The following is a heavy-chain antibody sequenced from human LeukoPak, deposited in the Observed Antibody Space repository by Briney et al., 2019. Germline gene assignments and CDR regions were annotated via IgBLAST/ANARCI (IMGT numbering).Heavy chain of an antibody. V-gene: IGHV3-30*04. D-gene: IGHD6-6*01. CDR1: GFTFSSYV. CDR2: ISYDGSNK. CDR3: ARDRIAALDY. Sequence: GGSLRLSCAASGFTFSSYVMHWVRQAPGEGREWVAVISYDGSNKYYADSVKGRFTISRDNSKKTLYLQMNSLRAEDTAVYYCARDRIAALDYWGQGTLVTVSS. J-gene: IGHJ4*02.